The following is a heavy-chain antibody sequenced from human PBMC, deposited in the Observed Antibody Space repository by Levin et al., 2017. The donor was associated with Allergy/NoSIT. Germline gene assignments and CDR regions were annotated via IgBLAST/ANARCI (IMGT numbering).Heavy chain of an antibody. D-gene: IGHD6-19*01. CDR2: IYSGGST. CDR1: GFTVSSNF. CDR3: AGSIAVAGSGNWFDP. Sequence: GGSLRLSCAASGFTVSSNFMSWVRQAPGKGLEWVSVIYSGGSTYYADSVKGRFTISRDNSKNTLYLQMNSLRAEDTAVYYCAGSIAVAGSGNWFDPWGQGTLVTVSS. J-gene: IGHJ5*02. V-gene: IGHV3-53*01.